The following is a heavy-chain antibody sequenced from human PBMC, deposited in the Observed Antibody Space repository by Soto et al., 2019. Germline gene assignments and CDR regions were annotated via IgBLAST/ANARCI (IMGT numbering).Heavy chain of an antibody. J-gene: IGHJ3*02. CDR2: ISYDGSNI. CDR3: AAHLYCGNDCYQAAYDT. D-gene: IGHD2-21*02. V-gene: IGHV3-30-3*01. Sequence: EQLVESGGGVVQPGKSLRLTCAGSGFTFSLFAMHWVRQAPGKGLEWVTVISYDGSNIYYKDSVTGRFTISRDNSRNTVYLQMNNLRPGDTAVYYCAAHLYCGNDCYQAAYDTWGRGTLVTVSA. CDR1: GFTFSLFA.